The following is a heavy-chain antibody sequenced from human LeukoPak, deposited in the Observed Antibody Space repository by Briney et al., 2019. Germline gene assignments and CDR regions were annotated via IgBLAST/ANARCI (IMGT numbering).Heavy chain of an antibody. CDR2: ISSSSSTI. V-gene: IGHV3-48*01. CDR1: GFTFSSYS. Sequence: GGSLRLSCAASGFTFSSYSMNWVRQAPGKGLEWVSYISSSSSTIYYADSVKGRFTISRDNAKNSLYLQMNSLRAEDTAVYYCARDLMPGYGGNTRDWFDPWGQGTLVTVSS. CDR3: ARDLMPGYGGNTRDWFDP. D-gene: IGHD4-23*01. J-gene: IGHJ5*02.